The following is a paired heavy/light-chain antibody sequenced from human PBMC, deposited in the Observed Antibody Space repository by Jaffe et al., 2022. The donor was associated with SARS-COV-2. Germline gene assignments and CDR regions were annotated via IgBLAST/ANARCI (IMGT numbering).Light chain of an antibody. V-gene: IGKV2-24*01. J-gene: IGKJ1*01. CDR1: QSLLHSDGNTY. Sequence: EIVMTQTPLSSPVTLGQSASISCKSSQSLLHSDGNTYLSWLQQRPGQPPRLLIYQVSKRFSGVPDRFSGSGAGTDFTLKISRVEAEDVGVYYCMQATLFPHTFGQGTKVEI. CDR3: MQATLFPHT. CDR2: QVS.
Heavy chain of an antibody. J-gene: IGHJ6*02. CDR3: ARDSGDGRAYFYFFGADV. V-gene: IGHV3-30-3*01. CDR2: ISYDGGKK. Sequence: QVDLVESGGGVVQPGGFLSLSCAASGFPFRNHAIHWVRQAPGKGLEWVAVISYDGGKKYYADSVEGRFTTSRDNSKNTVHLHMSSLRPEDTALYYCARDSGDGRAYFYFFGADVWGRGTPVTVSS. D-gene: IGHD5-12*01. CDR1: GFPFRNHA.